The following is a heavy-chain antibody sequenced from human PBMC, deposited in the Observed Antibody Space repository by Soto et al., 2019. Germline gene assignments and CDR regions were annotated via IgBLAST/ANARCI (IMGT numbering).Heavy chain of an antibody. V-gene: IGHV3-23*01. Sequence: EVQLLESGGGLVRPGGSLRLSCTASGFSFSSYALSWVRQAPGKGLEWVSTISGSDGKTYYADSVKGRLSISRDTSKTTLYLEMTSLRVEDTAVYYCARWSFLYYWGQGTRVTVS. CDR2: ISGSDGKT. CDR1: GFSFSSYA. D-gene: IGHD1-26*01. CDR3: ARWSFLYY. J-gene: IGHJ4*02.